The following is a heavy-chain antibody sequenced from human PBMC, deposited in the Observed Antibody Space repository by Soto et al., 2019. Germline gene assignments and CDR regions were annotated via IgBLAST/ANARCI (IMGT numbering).Heavy chain of an antibody. V-gene: IGHV1-24*01. J-gene: IGHJ4*02. Sequence: VASVKVSCKVSGYTLTELSMHWVRQAPGKGLEWMGGFDPEDGETIYAQKFQGRVTMTEDTSTDTAYMELSSLRSEDTAVYYCATVVVSSTQHGSNPLDYWGQGTLVTVSS. CDR1: GYTLTELS. D-gene: IGHD2-2*01. CDR3: ATVVVSSTQHGSNPLDY. CDR2: FDPEDGET.